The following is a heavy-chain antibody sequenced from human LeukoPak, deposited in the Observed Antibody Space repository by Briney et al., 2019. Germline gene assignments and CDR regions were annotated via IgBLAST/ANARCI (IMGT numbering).Heavy chain of an antibody. V-gene: IGHV4-31*03. CDR2: IYYSGST. D-gene: IGHD3-22*01. Sequence: SETLSLTGTVSGGSISSGGYYWSWIRQHPGKGLEWIGYIYYSGSTYYNPSLKSRVTISVDTSKNQFSLKLSSVTAADTAVYYCARVKARITMIVVVTPTRYFDYWGQGTLVAVSS. CDR1: GGSISSGGYY. CDR3: ARVKARITMIVVVTPTRYFDY. J-gene: IGHJ4*02.